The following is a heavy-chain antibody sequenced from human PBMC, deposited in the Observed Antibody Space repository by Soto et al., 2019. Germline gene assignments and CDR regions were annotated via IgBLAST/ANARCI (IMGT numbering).Heavy chain of an antibody. CDR2: IIPIFGTA. V-gene: IGHV1-69*13. Sequence: ASVKVSCKASGGTFSSYAISWVRQAPGQGLEWMGGIIPIFGTANYAQKFQGRVTITADESTSTAYMELSSLRSEDTAVYYCARDLMMEKQNYYYGMDVWGQGTTVTVSS. J-gene: IGHJ6*02. CDR1: GGTFSSYA. CDR3: ARDLMMEKQNYYYGMDV. D-gene: IGHD3-16*01.